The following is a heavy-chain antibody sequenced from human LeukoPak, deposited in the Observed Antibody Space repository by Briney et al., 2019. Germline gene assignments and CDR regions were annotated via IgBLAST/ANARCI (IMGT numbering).Heavy chain of an antibody. CDR3: ARDALHPLGLPPNENWFDP. J-gene: IGHJ5*02. V-gene: IGHV1-18*01. Sequence: ASVKVSCKASGYTFTRYGVNWVRQAPGQGLEWMRWICPYKRNTNYAKKFQGRLTMTTDISTTTAYMELRSLRSDDTAVYYCARDALHPLGLPPNENWFDPWGQGTLVTVSS. D-gene: IGHD3-16*01. CDR1: GYTFTRYG. CDR2: ICPYKRNT.